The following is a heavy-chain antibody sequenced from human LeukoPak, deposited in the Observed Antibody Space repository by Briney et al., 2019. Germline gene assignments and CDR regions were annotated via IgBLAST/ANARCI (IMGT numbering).Heavy chain of an antibody. CDR1: GFTFSSYE. V-gene: IGHV3-48*03. J-gene: IGHJ4*02. D-gene: IGHD3-10*01. CDR2: ISSSGSTI. Sequence: QLGGSLRLSCAASGFTFSSYEMNWVRQAPGKGMEWVSYISSSGSTIYYADSVKGRFTISRDNAKNSLYLQMNSLRAEDTAVYYCARGGGYYASGSSYWGQGTLVTVSS. CDR3: ARGGGYYASGSSY.